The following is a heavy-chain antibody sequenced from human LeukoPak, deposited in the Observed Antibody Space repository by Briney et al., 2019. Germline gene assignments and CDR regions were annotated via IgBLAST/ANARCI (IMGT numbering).Heavy chain of an antibody. V-gene: IGHV3-7*01. Sequence: GGSLRLSCAASGFTFSSYWMSWVRQAPGKGLEWVANIKQDGSEKYYVDSVKGRFTISRDNAKNSLYLPMNSLRAEDTAVYYCARVSRLGPFDYWGQGTLVTVSS. CDR2: IKQDGSEK. J-gene: IGHJ4*02. CDR3: ARVSRLGPFDY. CDR1: GFTFSSYW. D-gene: IGHD4-11*01.